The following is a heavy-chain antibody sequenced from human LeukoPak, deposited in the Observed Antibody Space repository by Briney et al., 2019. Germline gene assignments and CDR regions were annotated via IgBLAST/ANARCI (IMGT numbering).Heavy chain of an antibody. Sequence: QSGGSLRLSCAASGFTFSSYGMHWVRQAPGKGLEWVAAISYDESNQSYADSVKGRFTISRDNSKSTLYLQMNSLRAEDTAVYYCAKARPTYMFRGVPLDVWGKGTTVPVSS. J-gene: IGHJ6*04. CDR3: AKARPTYMFRGVPLDV. D-gene: IGHD3-10*01. V-gene: IGHV3-30*18. CDR1: GFTFSSYG. CDR2: ISYDESNQ.